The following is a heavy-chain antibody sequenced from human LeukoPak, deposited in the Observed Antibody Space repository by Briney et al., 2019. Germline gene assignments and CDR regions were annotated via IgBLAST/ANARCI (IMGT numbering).Heavy chain of an antibody. CDR2: IFGNGVKT. J-gene: IGHJ6*02. CDR1: GFTFRNYA. Sequence: GGSLRLSCAASGFTFRNYAMMWVRLAPGKGPEWVSVIFGNGVKTYYADSLKGRFTISRDNSKSTLYLQMNSLRADDTAVYYCARVGDWSNYFGMDAWGQGTTVSVSS. D-gene: IGHD3-16*01. V-gene: IGHV3-23*01. CDR3: ARVGDWSNYFGMDA.